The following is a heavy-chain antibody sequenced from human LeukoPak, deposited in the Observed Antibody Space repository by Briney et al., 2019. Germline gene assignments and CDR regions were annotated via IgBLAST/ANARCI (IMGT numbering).Heavy chain of an antibody. CDR1: GFTFSSYA. CDR2: ISYDGSNK. V-gene: IGHV3-30*04. J-gene: IGHJ4*02. CDR3: ARDRGRSYATDY. D-gene: IGHD1-26*01. Sequence: GGSLRLSCAASGFTFSSYAMHWVRQAPGKGLEWVAVISYDGSNKYYADSVKGRFTISRDNSKNTLYLQMNSLRAEDTAVYYCARDRGRSYATDYWGQGTLVTVSS.